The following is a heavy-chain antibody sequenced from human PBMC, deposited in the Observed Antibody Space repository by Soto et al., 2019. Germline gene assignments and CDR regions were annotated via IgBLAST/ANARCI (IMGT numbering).Heavy chain of an antibody. CDR2: IYSGGST. J-gene: IGHJ6*02. D-gene: IGHD5-12*01. CDR1: GFTVSSNY. CDR3: ARSDIVPYYYYYGMDV. Sequence: QTGGSLRLSCAASGFTVSSNYMSWVRQAPGKGLEWVSVIYSGGSTYYADSVKGRFTISRDNSKNTLYLQMNSLRAEDTAVYYCARSDIVPYYYYYGMDVWGQGTTVTVSS. V-gene: IGHV3-53*01.